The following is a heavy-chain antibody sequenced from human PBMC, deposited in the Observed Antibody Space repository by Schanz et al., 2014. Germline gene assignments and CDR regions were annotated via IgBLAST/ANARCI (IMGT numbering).Heavy chain of an antibody. D-gene: IGHD6-19*01. CDR3: ARETDSSGTGDY. Sequence: EVQLVESGGGLVQPGGSLRLSCAASGFSVSSNFMTWVRQVPGKGLEWVSLIYSGCDTNYAGSVKGRFTISRDGSKNTLYLQMNSLRAEDTAVYYCARETDSSGTGDYWGQGTLVTVSS. J-gene: IGHJ4*02. V-gene: IGHV3-66*01. CDR2: IYSGCDT. CDR1: GFSVSSNF.